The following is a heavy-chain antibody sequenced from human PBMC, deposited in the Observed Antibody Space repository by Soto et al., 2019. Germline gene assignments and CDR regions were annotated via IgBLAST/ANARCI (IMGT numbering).Heavy chain of an antibody. CDR2: IYYSGST. D-gene: IGHD3-9*01. CDR3: AGVLRYFDWLRPDP. Sequence: ASETLSLTCTVSGGSISSGGYYWSWIRQHPGKGLEWIGYIYYSGSTYYNPSLKSRVTISVDTSKNQFSLKLSSVTAADTAVYYCAGVLRYFDWLRPDPWGQGTLVTVSS. CDR1: GGSISSGGYY. V-gene: IGHV4-31*03. J-gene: IGHJ5*02.